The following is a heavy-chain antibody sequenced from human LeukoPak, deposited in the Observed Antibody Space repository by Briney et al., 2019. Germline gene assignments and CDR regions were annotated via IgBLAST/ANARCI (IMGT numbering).Heavy chain of an antibody. V-gene: IGHV4-39*07. CDR3: ARVRSSGYYPYYYYYMDV. CDR2: TYYSGST. D-gene: IGHD3-22*01. CDR1: GFTFSSYE. J-gene: IGHJ6*03. Sequence: GSLRLSCAASGFTFSSYEMNWVRQPPGKGLEWIGSTYYSGSTYYNPSLKSRVTISVDTSKNQFSLKLSSVTAADTAVYYCARVRSSGYYPYYYYYMDVWGKGTTVTVSS.